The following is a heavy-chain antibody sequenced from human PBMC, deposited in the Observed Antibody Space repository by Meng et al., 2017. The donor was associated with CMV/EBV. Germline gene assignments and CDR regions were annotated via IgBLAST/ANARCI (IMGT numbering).Heavy chain of an antibody. V-gene: IGHV3-23*01. CDR2: ISGSGGST. CDR3: AKPIVVVPAAIESGFDY. D-gene: IGHD2-2*01. CDR1: GFTFSSYA. Sequence: ESLKISCAASGFTFSSYAMNWVRQAPGKGLEWVSAISGSGGSTYYADSVKGRFTISRDNSKNTLYLQMNSLRAEDTAVYYCAKPIVVVPAAIESGFDYWGQGTLVTVSS. J-gene: IGHJ4*02.